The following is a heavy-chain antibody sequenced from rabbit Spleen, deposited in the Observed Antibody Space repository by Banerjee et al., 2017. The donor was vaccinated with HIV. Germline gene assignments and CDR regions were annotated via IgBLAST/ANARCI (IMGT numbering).Heavy chain of an antibody. CDR1: GFDFSSYG. V-gene: IGHV1S47*01. CDR2: IDPVFGIT. J-gene: IGHJ4*01. CDR3: VREVAAKFNL. Sequence: QEQLVESGGGLVQPGGSLKLSCKASGFDFSSYGVSWVRQAPGKGLDWIGYIDPVFGITYYASWVNGRFTISSHNAQNTLYLQLNSLTAADTATYFCVREVAAKFNLWGQGTLVTVS. D-gene: IGHD4-1*01.